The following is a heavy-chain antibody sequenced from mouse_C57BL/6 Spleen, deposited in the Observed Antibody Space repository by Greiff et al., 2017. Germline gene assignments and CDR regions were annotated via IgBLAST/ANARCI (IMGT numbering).Heavy chain of an antibody. J-gene: IGHJ3*01. D-gene: IGHD1-1*01. CDR2: ISYDGSN. CDR1: GYSITSGYY. V-gene: IGHV3-6*01. Sequence: DVQLQESGPGLVKPSQSLSLTCSVTGYSITSGYYWNWIRQFPGNKLEWMGYISYDGSNNYNPSLKNRISITRDTSKNQFFLKLNSVTTEDTATYYCASYYGSSYEGFAYWGQGTLVTVSA. CDR3: ASYYGSSYEGFAY.